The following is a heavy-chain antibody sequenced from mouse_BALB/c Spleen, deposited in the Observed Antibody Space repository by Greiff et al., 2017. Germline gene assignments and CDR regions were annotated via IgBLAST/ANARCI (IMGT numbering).Heavy chain of an antibody. Sequence: EVKLMESGGGLVKPGGSLKLSCAASGFTFSSYAMSWVRQTPEKRLEWVASISSGGSTYYPDSVKGRFTISRDNARNILYLQMSSLRSEDTAMYYCARGKGYSYYFDYWGQGTTLTVSS. V-gene: IGHV5-6-5*01. CDR2: ISSGGST. CDR3: ARGKGYSYYFDY. J-gene: IGHJ2*01. CDR1: GFTFSSYA. D-gene: IGHD2-3*01.